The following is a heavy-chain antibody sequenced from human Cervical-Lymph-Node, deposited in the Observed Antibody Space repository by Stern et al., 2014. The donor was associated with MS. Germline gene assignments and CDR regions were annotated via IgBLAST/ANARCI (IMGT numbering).Heavy chain of an antibody. CDR2: IYYSGTT. Sequence: LQLQESGPGLVKPSETLSLTCSVSGGSISRSTYYWGWIRQPPGKGLEWIGSIYYSGTTYYNPSLKSRVTIDTYTNQFSLRLTSVPAADTAVYYCARHDGWLPHYWSQGTLVTVSS. CDR3: ARHDGWLPHY. CDR1: GGSISRSTYY. J-gene: IGHJ4*02. V-gene: IGHV4-39*01. D-gene: IGHD5-12*01.